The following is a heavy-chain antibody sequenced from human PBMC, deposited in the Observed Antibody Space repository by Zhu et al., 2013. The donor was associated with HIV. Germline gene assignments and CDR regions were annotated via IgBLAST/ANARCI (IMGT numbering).Heavy chain of an antibody. CDR1: GYTFTSYG. D-gene: IGHD3-3*01. Sequence: QVQLVQSGAEVKKPGASVKVSCNASGYTFTSYGISWVRQAPGQGLEWMGWISAYNGNTNYAQKLQGRVTMTTDTSTSTAYMELRSLRSDDTAVYYCAIDPLDFWSGYLRSGMDVWGQGTTVTGLL. V-gene: IGHV1-18*04. CDR3: AIDPLDFWSGYLRSGMDV. J-gene: IGHJ6*02. CDR2: ISAYNGNT.